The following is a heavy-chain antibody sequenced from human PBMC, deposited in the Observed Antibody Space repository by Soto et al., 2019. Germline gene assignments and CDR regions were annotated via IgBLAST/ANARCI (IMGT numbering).Heavy chain of an antibody. J-gene: IGHJ6*02. CDR3: ARHGTTVVKVDYYGMDV. V-gene: IGHV4-59*08. CDR1: GGSISSYY. CDR2: IYYSGST. Sequence: PSETLSLTCTVSGGSISSYYWSWIQQPPGKGLEWIGYIYYSGSTNYNPSLKSRVTISVDTSKNQFSLKLSSVTAADTAVYYCARHGTTVVKVDYYGMDVWGQGTTVTVSS. D-gene: IGHD4-17*01.